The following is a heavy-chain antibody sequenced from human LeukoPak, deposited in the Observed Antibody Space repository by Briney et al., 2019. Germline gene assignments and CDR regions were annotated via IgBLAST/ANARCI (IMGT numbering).Heavy chain of an antibody. V-gene: IGHV1-69*02. D-gene: IGHD3-3*01. Sequence: SVKVSCKASGDTFSSYTISWVRQAPGQGLEWMGRIIPILGITNYAQKFQGRVTITADKSTTTAYMELSSLRSEDTAVYYCARLGNFWSGFDYWGQGTLVTVSS. J-gene: IGHJ4*02. CDR2: IIPILGIT. CDR1: GDTFSSYT. CDR3: ARLGNFWSGFDY.